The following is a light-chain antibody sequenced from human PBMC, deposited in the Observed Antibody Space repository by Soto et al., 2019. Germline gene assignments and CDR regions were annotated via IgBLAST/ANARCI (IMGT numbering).Light chain of an antibody. J-gene: IGKJ4*01. V-gene: IGKV3-11*01. Sequence: EIVLTQSPATLSLSPGERATLSCRASQSVSSYLAWYQQKPGQAPRLLIYDASNRATGIPARFSGSGSGTDFTLTISSLEPEDFVVYYGQQRWITYGGGTKV. CDR1: QSVSSY. CDR3: QQRWIT. CDR2: DAS.